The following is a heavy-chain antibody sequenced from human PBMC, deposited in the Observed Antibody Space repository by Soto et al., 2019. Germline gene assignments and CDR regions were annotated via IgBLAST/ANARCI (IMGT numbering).Heavy chain of an antibody. CDR3: ARWGSPSYYFDY. CDR1: GGSVSSGSYY. Sequence: PSETLSLTCTVSGGSVSSGSYYWSWIRQPPGKGLEWIGYIYYSGSTNYNPSLKSRVTISVDTSKNQFSLKLSSVTAADTAVYYCARWGSPSYYFDYWGQGTLVTVSS. CDR2: IYYSGST. D-gene: IGHD6-6*01. J-gene: IGHJ4*02. V-gene: IGHV4-61*01.